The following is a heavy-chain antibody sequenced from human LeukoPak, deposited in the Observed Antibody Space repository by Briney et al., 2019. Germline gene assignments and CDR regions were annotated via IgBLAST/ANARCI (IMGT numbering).Heavy chain of an antibody. J-gene: IGHJ4*02. Sequence: GGSLRLSCAASGFTVSSNYMSWVRQAPGKGLEWVSVIYSGGSTYNADSVKGRFTISRDNSKNTLYLQMNSLRAEDTAVYYCARGGSSWSFDYWGQGTLVTVSS. CDR2: IYSGGST. V-gene: IGHV3-53*01. D-gene: IGHD6-13*01. CDR3: ARGGSSWSFDY. CDR1: GFTVSSNY.